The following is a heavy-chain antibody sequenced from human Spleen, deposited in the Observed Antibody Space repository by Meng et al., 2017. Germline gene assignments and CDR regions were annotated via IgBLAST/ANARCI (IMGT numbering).Heavy chain of an antibody. D-gene: IGHD3-10*01. CDR2: FYHSGST. J-gene: IGHJ2*01. V-gene: IGHV4-4*02. CDR3: ARDRTYYYGSGDWYFDL. Sequence: QGTLEESGPALMKPSGALSLTCVVSGGSISSSNWWSWVRQSPGKGLEWIGEFYHSGSTNYNSSLKSRVTMSGDRSKNQFSLKLSSVTAADTAVYYCARDRTYYYGSGDWYFDLWGRGTLVTVSS. CDR1: GGSISSSNW.